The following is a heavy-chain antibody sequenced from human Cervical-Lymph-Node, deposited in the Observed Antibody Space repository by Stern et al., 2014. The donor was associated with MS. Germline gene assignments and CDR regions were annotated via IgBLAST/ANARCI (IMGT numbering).Heavy chain of an antibody. Sequence: VQLEESGGCVVQPGTSLRLSCAASGFTFRSYGMHWVRQAPGKGLEWVALVWYDGSTAYYRNSVKGRFTISRDNSNNTLFLQMNSLTAEDTAVYYCARGHIPYAYNYLFDYWGQGTLVTVSS. CDR1: GFTFRSYG. J-gene: IGHJ4*02. CDR3: ARGHIPYAYNYLFDY. V-gene: IGHV3-33*01. CDR2: VWYDGSTA. D-gene: IGHD5-24*01.